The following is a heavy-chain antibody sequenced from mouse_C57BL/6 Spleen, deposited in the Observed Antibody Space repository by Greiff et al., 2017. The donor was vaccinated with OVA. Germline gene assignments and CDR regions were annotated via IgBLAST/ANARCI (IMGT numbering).Heavy chain of an antibody. Sequence: VQLQQSGAELVRPGASVKLSCTASGFNFKDYYMHWVKQRPEQGLEWIGRIDPEDGDTEYAPKFQGKATMTADTSSNTAYLQLSSLTSEDTAVYYCTTNSNYENYAMDYWGQGTSVTVSS. D-gene: IGHD2-5*01. CDR2: IDPEDGDT. CDR1: GFNFKDYY. CDR3: TTNSNYENYAMDY. V-gene: IGHV14-1*01. J-gene: IGHJ4*01.